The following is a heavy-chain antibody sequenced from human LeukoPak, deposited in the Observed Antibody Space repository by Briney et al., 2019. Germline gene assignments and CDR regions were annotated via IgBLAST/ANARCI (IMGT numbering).Heavy chain of an antibody. V-gene: IGHV3-30*02. CDR3: ARFSGSYYKAFDY. Sequence: AGGSLRLSCAASGFTFSSYGMHWVRQAPGKGLEWVAFIRYDGSNKYYADSVKGRFTISRDNSKNTLYLQMNSLRAEDTAVYYCARFSGSYYKAFDYWGQGTLVTVSS. CDR1: GFTFSSYG. CDR2: IRYDGSNK. J-gene: IGHJ4*02. D-gene: IGHD1-26*01.